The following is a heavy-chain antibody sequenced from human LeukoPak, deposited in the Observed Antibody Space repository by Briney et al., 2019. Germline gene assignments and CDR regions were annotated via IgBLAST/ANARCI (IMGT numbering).Heavy chain of an antibody. J-gene: IGHJ4*02. CDR2: ISHDGSNK. Sequence: GGSLRLSCAASRFTFSSYGMHWVRQAPGKGLEWVAVISHDGSNKYYTDSVQGRFTISRDNSKNALYLQMNSLRAEDTAVYYCAKEASSYDSSGHYFSSYFDYWGQGTLVTVSS. D-gene: IGHD3-22*01. V-gene: IGHV3-30*18. CDR1: RFTFSSYG. CDR3: AKEASSYDSSGHYFSSYFDY.